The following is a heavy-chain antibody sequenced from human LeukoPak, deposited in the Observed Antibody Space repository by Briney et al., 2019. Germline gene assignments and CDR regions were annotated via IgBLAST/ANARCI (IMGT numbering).Heavy chain of an antibody. J-gene: IGHJ5*02. CDR2: ISYSGST. CDR1: GASIRNFY. V-gene: IGHV4-59*01. Sequence: SETLSLTCTVSGASIRNFYWGCVRQPPGKGLEWIGDISYSGSTNYNPSLKSRVTMSVDTSKNRFSLKLRSVTAADTAVYYCARLHSSSPSCHSNWFDPWGRGTLVTVSS. CDR3: ARLHSSSPSCHSNWFDP. D-gene: IGHD2-2*01.